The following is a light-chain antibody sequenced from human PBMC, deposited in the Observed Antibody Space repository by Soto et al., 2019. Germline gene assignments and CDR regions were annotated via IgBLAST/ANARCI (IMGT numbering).Light chain of an antibody. Sequence: QSVLTQPPSASGTPGQRVTISCSGSSSNIGGNTVSWYQQLPGTAPKLLIYSDNQRPSGVPDRFSGSKSGTSASLAISGRQSEDEADYYCAAWDDRLTGYVFGTGTKLTVL. CDR2: SDN. V-gene: IGLV1-44*01. CDR1: SSNIGGNT. CDR3: AAWDDRLTGYV. J-gene: IGLJ1*01.